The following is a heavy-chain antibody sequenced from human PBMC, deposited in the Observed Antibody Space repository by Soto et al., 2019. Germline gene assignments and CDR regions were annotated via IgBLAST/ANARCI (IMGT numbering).Heavy chain of an antibody. V-gene: IGHV4-59*01. CDR3: ARFYGSGIGHDP. CDR2: IYYSGST. Sequence: SETLSLTCTVSGGSISSYYWSWIRQPPGKGLEWIGYIYYSGSTNYNPSLKSRVTISVDTSKNQFSLKLSSVTAADTAVYYCARFYGSGIGHDPWGQGTLVTVSS. J-gene: IGHJ5*02. CDR1: GGSISSYY. D-gene: IGHD3-3*01.